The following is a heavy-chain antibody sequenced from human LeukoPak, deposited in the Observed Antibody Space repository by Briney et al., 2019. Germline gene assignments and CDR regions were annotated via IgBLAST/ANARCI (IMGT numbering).Heavy chain of an antibody. V-gene: IGHV1-2*06. CDR2: INPNSGGT. CDR3: ARVGTYCSSTSCYGEVFDY. Sequence: GASVKVSCKASGYTFTGYYMHWVRQAPGQGLEWMGRINPNSGGTNYAQKFQGRVTMTRDTSISTAYMELSRLRSDDTAVYYSARVGTYCSSTSCYGEVFDYWGQGTLVTVSS. D-gene: IGHD2-2*01. J-gene: IGHJ4*02. CDR1: GYTFTGYY.